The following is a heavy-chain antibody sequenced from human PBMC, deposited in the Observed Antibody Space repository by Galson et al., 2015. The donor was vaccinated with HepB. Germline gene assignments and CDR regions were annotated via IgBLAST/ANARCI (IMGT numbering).Heavy chain of an antibody. V-gene: IGHV1-8*01. CDR1: GYTFTSYD. CDR3: ARSPGIEVAVGWYFDL. J-gene: IGHJ2*01. CDR2: MNPNSGNP. Sequence: SVKVSCKASGYTFTSYDINWVRQATGQGLEWMGWMNPNSGNPGYAQKFQGRVTMTRNTSISTAYMELSSLRSEDTAVYYCARSPGIEVAVGWYFDLWGRGTLVTVSS. D-gene: IGHD6-13*01.